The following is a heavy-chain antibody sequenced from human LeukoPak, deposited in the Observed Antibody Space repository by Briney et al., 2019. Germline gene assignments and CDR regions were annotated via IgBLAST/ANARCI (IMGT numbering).Heavy chain of an antibody. CDR3: ASSSYLDV. CDR1: GYSISSGYY. CDR2: IYHSGST. D-gene: IGHD6-6*01. Sequence: SETLSLTCTVSGYSISSGYYWGWIRQPPGKGLEWIGSIYHSGSTNYNPSLKSRVTMSVDTSKNQFSLKLSSVTAADTAVYYCASSSYLDVWGKGTTVTISS. J-gene: IGHJ6*03. V-gene: IGHV4-38-2*02.